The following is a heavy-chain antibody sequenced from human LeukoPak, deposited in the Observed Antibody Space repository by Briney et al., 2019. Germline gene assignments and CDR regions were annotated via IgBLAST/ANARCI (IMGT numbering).Heavy chain of an antibody. J-gene: IGHJ6*02. D-gene: IGHD6-13*01. V-gene: IGHV4-31*03. CDR1: GGSISSGGYY. Sequence: SETLSLTCTVSGGSISSGGYYWSWIRQHPGKGLEWIGYIYYSGSTNYNPSLKSRVTISVDTSKNQFSLKLCSVTAADTAVYYCARDSAIAAAGKTYYYGMDVWGQGTTVTVSS. CDR3: ARDSAIAAAGKTYYYGMDV. CDR2: IYYSGST.